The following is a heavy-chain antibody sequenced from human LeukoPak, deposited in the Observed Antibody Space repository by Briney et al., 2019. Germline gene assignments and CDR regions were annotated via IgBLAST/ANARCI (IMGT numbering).Heavy chain of an antibody. V-gene: IGHV1-69*05. CDR2: ISPIFGTA. J-gene: IGHJ4*02. CDR1: GSTFRSYA. Sequence: ASVKVSCKASGSTFRSYAISWVRQAPGQGLDRMGGISPIFGTADYAQKFQGRVTITTDESTSTAYMDLSSLTSEDTAVYYCARDLGGATGVFEDWGQGTLVTVSS. D-gene: IGHD3-16*01. CDR3: ARDLGGATGVFED.